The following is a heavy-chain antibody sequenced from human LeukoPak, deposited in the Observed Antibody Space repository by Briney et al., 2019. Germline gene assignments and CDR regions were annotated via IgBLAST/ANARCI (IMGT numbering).Heavy chain of an antibody. D-gene: IGHD5-24*01. Sequence: SETLSLTCTVSGGSISSYYWRWIRQPPGKGLEWVGYIYYSGSTNYTPSLKSRVTISVDTSKNQFSLKLGSVTAADTAVYYCARRGNYNWFDPWGQGTLVTVSS. V-gene: IGHV4-59*08. CDR3: ARRGNYNWFDP. J-gene: IGHJ5*02. CDR1: GGSISSYY. CDR2: IYYSGST.